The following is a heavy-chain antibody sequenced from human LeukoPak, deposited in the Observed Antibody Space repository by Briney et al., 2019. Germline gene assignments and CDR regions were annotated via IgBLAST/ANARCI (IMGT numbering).Heavy chain of an antibody. CDR3: KGSGSYYNPGADY. CDR1: GGSISSYY. V-gene: IGHV4-59*12. J-gene: IGHJ4*02. D-gene: IGHD3-10*01. Sequence: SETLSLTCTVSGGSISSYYWSWIRQPPGKGLEWIGYIYYSGSTNYNPSLKSRVTIPVDTSKNQFSLKLSSVTAADTAVYYCKGSGSYYNPGADYWGQGTLVTVSS. CDR2: IYYSGST.